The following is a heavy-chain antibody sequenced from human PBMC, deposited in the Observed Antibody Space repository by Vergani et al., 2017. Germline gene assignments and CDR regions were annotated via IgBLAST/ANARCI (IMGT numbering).Heavy chain of an antibody. CDR3: AKDQPIAAAGRQDDY. CDR2: IWYDGSNK. D-gene: IGHD6-13*01. V-gene: IGHV3-33*06. CDR1: GFTFSSYG. Sequence: QVQLVESGGGVVQPGRSLRLSCAASGFTFSSYGMHWVRQAPGKGLEWVAVIWYDGSNKYYADSVKGRFTISRDNSKNTLYLQMNSLRAEDTAVYYCAKDQPIAAAGRQDDYWGQGTLVTVSS. J-gene: IGHJ4*02.